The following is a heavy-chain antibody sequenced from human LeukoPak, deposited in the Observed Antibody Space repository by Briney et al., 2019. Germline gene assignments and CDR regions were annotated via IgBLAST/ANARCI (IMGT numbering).Heavy chain of an antibody. J-gene: IGHJ4*02. D-gene: IGHD2-15*01. CDR2: ISGSGGST. CDR1: GFTFNGYA. V-gene: IGHV3-23*01. Sequence: GGSLRLSCAASGFTFNGYAMSGVRQAPGKGLEWVSAISGSGGSTYYADSVKGRFTISRDNSQTTQYLQMNSLRAEDTAVYYCVKDPYVQLGYCSDYWGEGTLVTVSS. CDR3: VKDPYVQLGYCSDY.